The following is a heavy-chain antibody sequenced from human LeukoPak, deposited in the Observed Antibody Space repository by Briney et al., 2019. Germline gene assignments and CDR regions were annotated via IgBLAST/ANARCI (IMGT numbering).Heavy chain of an antibody. V-gene: IGHV4-34*01. CDR2: INHSGST. J-gene: IGHJ6*02. CDR1: GGSFSGYY. D-gene: IGHD2-21*01. Sequence: SETLSLTCAVYGGSFSGYYWSWIRQPPGKVLEWIGEINHSGSTNYNPSLKSRVTISVDTSKNQFSLKLSSVTAADTAVYYCARVKFPYYYYGMDVWGQGTTVTVSS. CDR3: ARVKFPYYYYGMDV.